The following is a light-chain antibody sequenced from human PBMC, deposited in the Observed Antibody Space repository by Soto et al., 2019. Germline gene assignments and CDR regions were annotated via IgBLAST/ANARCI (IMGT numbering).Light chain of an antibody. J-gene: IGKJ4*01. Sequence: EIVMTQSPATLSVSPGERATLSCRASQSISGNLAWYQQKPGQAPRLLMYGASTRATGIPATFSGSGSGTEFTLTISSLQSEYFAVYYCQQYNNWPPITFGGGTKVEIK. V-gene: IGKV3-15*01. CDR1: QSISGN. CDR3: QQYNNWPPIT. CDR2: GAS.